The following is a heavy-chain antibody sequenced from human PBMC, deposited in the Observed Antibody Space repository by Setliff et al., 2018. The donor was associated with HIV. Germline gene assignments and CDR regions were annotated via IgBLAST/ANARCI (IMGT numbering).Heavy chain of an antibody. CDR3: ARGADHFDTSGYYSFFDP. Sequence: GASVKVSCKASGYSFTGYYMHWVRQAPGQGLEWMGWINPNSGGTNYAQKFQGRVTMTRDTSISTGYMELSSLKSDDTAVYYCARGADHFDTSGYYSFFDPWGQGTLVTVSS. J-gene: IGHJ5*02. D-gene: IGHD3-22*01. V-gene: IGHV1-2*02. CDR2: INPNSGGT. CDR1: GYSFTGYY.